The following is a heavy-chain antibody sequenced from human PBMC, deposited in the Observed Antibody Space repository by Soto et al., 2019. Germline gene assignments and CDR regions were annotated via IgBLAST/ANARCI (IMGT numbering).Heavy chain of an antibody. CDR1: GFTIRSYA. Sequence: GGSLRVSCAASGFTIRSYAMSWVRTPPGKGLEWVSAISGSGGRTFYADFVKGRFTISRDDSKNTLYLQMNSLRAEDTAVYYCAREPVPRPPPSALAPWYYYYYGMDVWGQGTTVTVSS. J-gene: IGHJ6*02. CDR3: AREPVPRPPPSALAPWYYYYYGMDV. CDR2: ISGSGGRT. V-gene: IGHV3-23*01.